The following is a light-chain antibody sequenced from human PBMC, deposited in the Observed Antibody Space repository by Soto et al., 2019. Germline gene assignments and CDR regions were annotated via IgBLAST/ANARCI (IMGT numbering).Light chain of an antibody. CDR3: NSYAGTITRFV. CDR2: EVS. Sequence: QSALTQPASVSGSPGQSVTIACTVTSSDVGAYKYVSWYQQHPGKAPKLMIYEVSNRPSGVSNRFSGSKSGNTASLTISGLQADDEADYYCNSYAGTITRFVFGTGTKVTVL. CDR1: SSDVGAYKY. J-gene: IGLJ1*01. V-gene: IGLV2-14*01.